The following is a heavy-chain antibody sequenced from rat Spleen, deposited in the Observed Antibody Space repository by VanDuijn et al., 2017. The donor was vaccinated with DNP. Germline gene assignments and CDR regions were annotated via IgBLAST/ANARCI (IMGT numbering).Heavy chain of an antibody. CDR1: GFTFSKYG. D-gene: IGHD1-11*01. Sequence: EVQLVESGGGLVQPGRSMKVSCAASGFTFSKYGMAWVRQAPTKGLEWVATISYDGSSTYYRDSVKGRFTISRDNAQSTLYLQMDSLRSEDTATYYCARRGGGYSYLDYWGHGVMVTVSS. V-gene: IGHV5-29*01. J-gene: IGHJ2*01. CDR2: ISYDGSST. CDR3: ARRGGGYSYLDY.